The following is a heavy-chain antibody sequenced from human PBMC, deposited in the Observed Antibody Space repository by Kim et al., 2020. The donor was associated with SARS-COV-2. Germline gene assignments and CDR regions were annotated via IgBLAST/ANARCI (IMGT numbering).Heavy chain of an antibody. CDR3: ARPGVLGQRYQLDY. J-gene: IGHJ4*02. Sequence: AQKFQGRVTITADDSTSTAYMELSSLRSEDTAVYYCARPGVLGQRYQLDYWGQGTLVTVSS. D-gene: IGHD2-2*01. V-gene: IGHV1-69*01.